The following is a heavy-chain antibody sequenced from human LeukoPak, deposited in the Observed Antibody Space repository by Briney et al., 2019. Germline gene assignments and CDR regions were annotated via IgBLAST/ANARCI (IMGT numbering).Heavy chain of an antibody. D-gene: IGHD2-2*01. CDR1: GYKFSDYF. CDR3: ASKVADDSYADY. CDR2: ITAHNGGS. V-gene: IGHV1-2*02. J-gene: IGHJ4*02. Sequence: GASVKLSCAASGYKFSDYFIHWVRQAPGQGLEWLGWITAHNGGSKSAQNFQGRVTMTSDSSINTAFWEITSLPSADSALYFCASKVADDSYADYWGQGPGVTVS.